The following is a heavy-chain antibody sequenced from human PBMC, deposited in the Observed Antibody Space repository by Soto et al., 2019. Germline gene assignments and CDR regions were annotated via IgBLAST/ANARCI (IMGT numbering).Heavy chain of an antibody. CDR1: GVSVSSSGYY. V-gene: IGHV4-31*01. D-gene: IGHD2-15*01. CDR2: IYYRGNT. Sequence: QVQLQESGPGLVKPSQTLSLTCTVSGVSVSSSGYYWSWIRQHPGKGLEWIGYIYYRGNTYYNPSLKSLISLSVVTSKNQFSVNVNSLTGADRAVYYCARGVVVGATGWFDPWGQGTLVSVSS. J-gene: IGHJ5*02. CDR3: ARGVVVGATGWFDP.